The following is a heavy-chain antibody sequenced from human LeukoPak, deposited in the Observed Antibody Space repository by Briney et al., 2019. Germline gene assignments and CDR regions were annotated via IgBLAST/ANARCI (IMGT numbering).Heavy chain of an antibody. CDR1: GYTFTSYG. J-gene: IGHJ3*02. D-gene: IGHD6-6*01. V-gene: IGHV1-18*01. Sequence: GASVKVSCKASGYTFTSYGISWVRQAPGQGLEWMGWISAYNGNTNYAQKLQGRVTMTTDTSTSTAYMELRSLRSDDTAVYYCAREMHSSSAGAFDIWGQGTMVTVSS. CDR3: AREMHSSSAGAFDI. CDR2: ISAYNGNT.